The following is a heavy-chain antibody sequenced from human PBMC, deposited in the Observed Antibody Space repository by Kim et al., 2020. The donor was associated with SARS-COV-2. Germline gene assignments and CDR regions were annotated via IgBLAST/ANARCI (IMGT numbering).Heavy chain of an antibody. V-gene: IGHV3-23*01. D-gene: IGHD2-2*01. J-gene: IGHJ4*02. CDR3: ASRSTGKKYFDY. Sequence: YSAASVKGRFTISRDKSKTTLYVQMNSLRAEDTGVYYCASRSTGKKYFDYWGQGTLVTVSS.